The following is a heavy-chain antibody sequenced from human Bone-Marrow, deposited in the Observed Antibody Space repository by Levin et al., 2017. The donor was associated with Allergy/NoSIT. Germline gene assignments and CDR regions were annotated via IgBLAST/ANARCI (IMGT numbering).Heavy chain of an antibody. J-gene: IGHJ5*02. V-gene: IGHV3-30*04. Sequence: PGGSLRLSCAASGFTFSSYAMHWVRQAPGKGLEWVAVISYDGSNKYYADSVKGRFTISRDNSKNTLYLQMNSLRAEDTAVYYCARDITGIAVAGTWWFDPWGQGTLVTVSS. D-gene: IGHD6-19*01. CDR1: GFTFSSYA. CDR2: ISYDGSNK. CDR3: ARDITGIAVAGTWWFDP.